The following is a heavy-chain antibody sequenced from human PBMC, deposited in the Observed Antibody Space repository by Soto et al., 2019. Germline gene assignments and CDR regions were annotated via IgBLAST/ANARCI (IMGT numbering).Heavy chain of an antibody. CDR1: GGSMNDYY. CDR2: IVTSGNT. D-gene: IGHD6-6*01. CDR3: ASGRLVSRYYGLHV. J-gene: IGHJ6*02. V-gene: IGHV4-4*07. Sequence: QVQLQESGPGLVKPSETLSLTCTVSGGSMNDYYWSWIRQTAGKGLEWIGRIVTSGNTNYNPSLRSRLTMSVDTSTHQVSLRLTSVTAADTAVYYCASGRLVSRYYGLHVWGQGTTVTVSS.